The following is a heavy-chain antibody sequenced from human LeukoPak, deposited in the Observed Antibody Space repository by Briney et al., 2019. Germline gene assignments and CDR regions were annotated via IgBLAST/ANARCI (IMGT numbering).Heavy chain of an antibody. Sequence: SETLSLTCTVSGGSIGYYYWSWIRQPPGKGLEWIGYINYSGTTHYNPSLKSRVTISVDTSKNHFSLKLSSVTAADTAVYYCARHYYISPHFSDSWGQGTLVIVSS. J-gene: IGHJ4*02. CDR3: ARHYYISPHFSDS. D-gene: IGHD3-22*01. CDR2: INYSGTT. V-gene: IGHV4-59*01. CDR1: GGSIGYYY.